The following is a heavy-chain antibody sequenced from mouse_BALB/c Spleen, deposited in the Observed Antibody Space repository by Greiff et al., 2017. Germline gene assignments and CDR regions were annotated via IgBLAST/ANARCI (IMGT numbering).Heavy chain of an antibody. V-gene: IGHV1-4*01. CDR1: GYTFTSYT. CDR3: ARYSNYWYFDV. D-gene: IGHD2-5*01. J-gene: IGHJ1*01. CDR2: INPSSGYT. Sequence: QVQLKESGAELARPGASVKMSCKASGYTFTSYTMHWVKQRPGQGLEWIGYINPSSGYTNYNQKFKDKATLTADKSSSTAYMQLSSLTSEDSAVYYCARYSNYWYFDVWGAGTTVTVSS.